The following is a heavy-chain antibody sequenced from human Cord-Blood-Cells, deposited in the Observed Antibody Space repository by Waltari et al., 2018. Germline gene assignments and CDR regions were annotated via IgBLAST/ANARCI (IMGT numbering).Heavy chain of an antibody. J-gene: IGHJ4*02. Sequence: QLQLQESGPGLVKPSETLSLTCTVSGRSISSSSYYWGGIRQPPGKGLEWIGCIYYSGRTYYNPSLKSRITIAVDTSKNQFSRKRSSVTAADTAVYYCASRLGSGYDYWGQGTLVTVSS. D-gene: IGHD3-3*01. CDR3: ASRLGSGYDY. CDR1: GRSISSSSYY. V-gene: IGHV4-39*01. CDR2: IYYSGRT.